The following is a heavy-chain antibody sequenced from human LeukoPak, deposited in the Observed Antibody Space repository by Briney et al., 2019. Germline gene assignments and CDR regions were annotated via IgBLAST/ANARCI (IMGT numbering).Heavy chain of an antibody. V-gene: IGHV3-43*02. CDR2: ISGGGDTT. J-gene: IGHJ4*02. D-gene: IGHD2-2*01. Sequence: QPGGSLRLSCAPSGFTFDDYAMHWVRQAPGKGLEWVSLISGGGDTTYYADSVKGRFTISRDNAKNSLYLQMNSLRAEDTAVYYCASTGRYCTSTSCSNYFHYWGQGTLVTVSS. CDR1: GFTFDDYA. CDR3: ASTGRYCTSTSCSNYFHY.